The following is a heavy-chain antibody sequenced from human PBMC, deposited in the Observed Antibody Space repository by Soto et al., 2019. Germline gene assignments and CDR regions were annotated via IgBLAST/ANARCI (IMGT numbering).Heavy chain of an antibody. V-gene: IGHV1-2*02. D-gene: IGHD3-16*01. J-gene: IGHJ4*02. CDR3: ARDWGYDYVWGGDY. CDR1: GYTFTSYG. CDR2: INPNSGGT. Sequence: QVPLVQSGAEVKKPGASVKVSCKASGYTFTSYGISWVRQAPGQGLEWMGWINPNSGGTNYAQRFQGRVTMTRDTSISTAYMELSRLRSDDTAVYYCARDWGYDYVWGGDYWGQGTLVTVSS.